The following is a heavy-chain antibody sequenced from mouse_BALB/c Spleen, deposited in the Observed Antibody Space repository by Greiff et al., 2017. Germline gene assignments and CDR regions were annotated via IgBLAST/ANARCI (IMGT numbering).Heavy chain of an antibody. J-gene: IGHJ3*01. D-gene: IGHD1-2*01. V-gene: IGHV1-80*01. CDR3: ARSHYGFFAY. CDR2: IYPGDGDT. Sequence: VQLQQSGAELVRPGSSVKISCKASGYAFSSYWMNWVKQRPGQGLEWIGQIYPGDGDTNYNGKFKGKATLTADKSSSTAYMQLSSLTSEDSAVYFCARSHYGFFAYWGQGTLVTVSA. CDR1: GYAFSSYW.